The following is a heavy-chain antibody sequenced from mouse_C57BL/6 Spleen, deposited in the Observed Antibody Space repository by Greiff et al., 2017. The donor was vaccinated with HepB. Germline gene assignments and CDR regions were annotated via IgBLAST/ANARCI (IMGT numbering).Heavy chain of an antibody. D-gene: IGHD4-1*01. CDR2: ISSGGSYT. Sequence: EVKLVESGGDLVKPGGSLKLSCAASGFTFSSYGMSWVRQTPDKRLEWVATISSGGSYTYYPDSVKGRFTISRDNAKNTLYLQMSSLKSEDTAMYYCARHETLGDYWGQGTTLTVSS. J-gene: IGHJ2*01. CDR3: ARHETLGDY. V-gene: IGHV5-6*01. CDR1: GFTFSSYG.